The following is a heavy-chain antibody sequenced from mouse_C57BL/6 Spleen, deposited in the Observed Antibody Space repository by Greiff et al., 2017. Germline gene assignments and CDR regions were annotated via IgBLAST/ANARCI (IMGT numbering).Heavy chain of an antibody. CDR1: GYSITSGYD. CDR3: AREGVYYAMDY. CDR2: ISYSGST. Sequence: EVKVVESGPGMVKPSQSLSLTCTVTGYSITSGYDWHWIRHFPGNKLEWMGYISYSGSTNYNPSLKSRISITHDTYKNHFFLKLNSVTTEDTATYYCAREGVYYAMDYWGQGTSVTVSS. J-gene: IGHJ4*01. V-gene: IGHV3-1*01.